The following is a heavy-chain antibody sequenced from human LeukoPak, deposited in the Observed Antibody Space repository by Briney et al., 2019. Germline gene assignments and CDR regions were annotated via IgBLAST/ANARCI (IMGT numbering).Heavy chain of an antibody. V-gene: IGHV3-23*01. D-gene: IGHD2-2*01. CDR3: AKDVVPAAIVGIDY. Sequence: PGGSLRLSCAASGFTFSSYAMSWVRQAPGKGLEWVPAISGSGGSTYYADSVKGRFTISRDNSKNTLYLQMNSLRAEDTAVYYCAKDVVPAAIVGIDYWGQGTLVTVSS. CDR2: ISGSGGST. CDR1: GFTFSSYA. J-gene: IGHJ4*02.